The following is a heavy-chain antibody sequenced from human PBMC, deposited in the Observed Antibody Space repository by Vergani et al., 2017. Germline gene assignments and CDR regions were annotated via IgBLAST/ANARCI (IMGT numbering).Heavy chain of an antibody. CDR2: SSGSGGST. V-gene: IGHV3-23*01. D-gene: IGHD2-15*01. CDR1: GFTFSSYA. Sequence: EVQLLESGGGLVQPGGSLRLSCAASGFTFSSYAMSWVRQAPGKGLEWVSASSGSGGSTYYADSVKGRFTISRDNSKNTLYLQMNSLRAEDTAVYYCAKRYCSGGCYFDYWGQGTLVTVSS. J-gene: IGHJ4*02. CDR3: AKRYCSGGCYFDY.